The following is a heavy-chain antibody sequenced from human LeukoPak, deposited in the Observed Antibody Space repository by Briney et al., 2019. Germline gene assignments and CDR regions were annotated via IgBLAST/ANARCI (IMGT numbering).Heavy chain of an antibody. CDR3: VRGASNRFDY. CDR2: TYTDGSST. Sequence: GGSLRLSCAGSGFTFSSYAMSWVRQAPGKGLVWVSRTYTDGSSTNYADSVKGRFTISRDNAKNTLYLQMNSLRGEDTAVYYCVRGASNRFDYWGQGTLVTVSS. D-gene: IGHD1-14*01. CDR1: GFTFSSYA. J-gene: IGHJ4*02. V-gene: IGHV3-74*01.